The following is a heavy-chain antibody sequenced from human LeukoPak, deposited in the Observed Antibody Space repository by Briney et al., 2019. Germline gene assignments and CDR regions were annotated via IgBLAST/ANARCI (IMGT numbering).Heavy chain of an antibody. V-gene: IGHV3-74*01. CDR1: GFTFSTYW. J-gene: IGHJ4*02. D-gene: IGHD5-18*01. Sequence: GGSLRLSCAASGFTFSTYWMHWVRQAPGKGLVWVSRINSDGSSIIYADSVKGRFTISRDNAKNTVYLQMNSLRVEDTAVYYCARGYDYWGQGTLVTVSS. CDR3: ARGYDY. CDR2: INSDGSSI.